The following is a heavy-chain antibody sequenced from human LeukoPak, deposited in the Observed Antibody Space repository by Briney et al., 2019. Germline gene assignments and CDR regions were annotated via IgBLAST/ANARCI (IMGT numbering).Heavy chain of an antibody. D-gene: IGHD7-27*01. CDR2: MSSSSNFI. CDR3: ARDLNWGFDY. CDR1: GXAFSSYS. Sequence: GSLRLSCSASGXAFSSYSLNWVRQAPGKGLEWVSSMSSSSNFIYYADSLKGRFTISRDNAKNSLYLQMNSLRAEDTAVYYCARDLNWGFDYWGQGTLVTVSS. V-gene: IGHV3-21*01. J-gene: IGHJ4*02.